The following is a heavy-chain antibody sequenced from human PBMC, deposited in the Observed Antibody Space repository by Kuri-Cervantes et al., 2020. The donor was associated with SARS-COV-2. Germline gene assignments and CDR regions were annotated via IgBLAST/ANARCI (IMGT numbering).Heavy chain of an antibody. Sequence: SCKACGFAFSRYAMHWVRQAPGKGREYVSAISSKGGSTYYADSVKGRFTISRDNSKNTLYLQMSSLRAEDTAVYYCVGGRGYDSSGYYYGMDVWGQGTTVTVSS. CDR2: ISSKGGST. CDR1: GFAFSRYA. J-gene: IGHJ6*02. V-gene: IGHV3-64D*06. D-gene: IGHD3-22*01. CDR3: VGGRGYDSSGYYYGMDV.